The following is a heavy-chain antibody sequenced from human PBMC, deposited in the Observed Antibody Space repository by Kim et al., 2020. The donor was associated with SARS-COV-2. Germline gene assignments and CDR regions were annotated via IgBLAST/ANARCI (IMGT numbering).Heavy chain of an antibody. CDR3: ARESRVDAFDI. Sequence: IYYADSVKGRFTISRDNAKNSLYLQMNSLRAEDTAVYYCARESRVDAFDIWGQGTMVTVSS. J-gene: IGHJ3*02. V-gene: IGHV3-11*01. CDR2: I.